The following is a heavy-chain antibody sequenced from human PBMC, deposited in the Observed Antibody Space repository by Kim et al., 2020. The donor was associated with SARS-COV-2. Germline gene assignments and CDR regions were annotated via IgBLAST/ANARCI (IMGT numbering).Heavy chain of an antibody. CDR2: IYYSGST. Sequence: SETLSLTCTVSGGSISSYYWSWIRQPPGKGLEWIGYIYYSGSTNYNPSLKSRVTISVDTSKNQFSLKLSSVTAADTAVYYCARQSSSWYSAGFDYWGQGTLVTVSS. CDR3: ARQSSSWYSAGFDY. CDR1: GGSISSYY. J-gene: IGHJ4*02. V-gene: IGHV4-59*08. D-gene: IGHD6-13*01.